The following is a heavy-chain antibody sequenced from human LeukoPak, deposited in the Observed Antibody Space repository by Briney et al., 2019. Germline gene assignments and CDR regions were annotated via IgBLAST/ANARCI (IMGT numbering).Heavy chain of an antibody. D-gene: IGHD3-3*01. J-gene: IGHJ4*02. V-gene: IGHV3-21*01. CDR3: ARASYDFWSPYYFDY. CDR2: ISGSSSYI. Sequence: GGSLRLSCAASEFTLSTYTMNWVRQAPGKGLEWVSSISGSSSYIYYADSVKGRFTISRDNAKNSLYLQMNSLRAEDTAVYYCARASYDFWSPYYFDYWGQGTLVTVSS. CDR1: EFTLSTYT.